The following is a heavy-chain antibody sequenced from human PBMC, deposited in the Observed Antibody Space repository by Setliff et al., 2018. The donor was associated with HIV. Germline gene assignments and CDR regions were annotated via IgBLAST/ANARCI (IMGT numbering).Heavy chain of an antibody. CDR3: ARDWVTRSNYYGSGSPWYFDF. V-gene: IGHV4-61*02. CDR1: GASITSGIYY. Sequence: SETLSLTCSVSGASITSGIYYWAWIRQPAGKGLEFIGRVYASAYSNYNPSLKSRVTMSVDTSQNQFSLELRSVNAADTAVYYCARDWVTRSNYYGSGSPWYFDFWGRGILVTVSS. D-gene: IGHD3-10*01. J-gene: IGHJ2*01. CDR2: VYASAYS.